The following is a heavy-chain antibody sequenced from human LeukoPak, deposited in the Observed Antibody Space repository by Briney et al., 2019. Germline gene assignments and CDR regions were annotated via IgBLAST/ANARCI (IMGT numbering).Heavy chain of an antibody. CDR3: AKDLSDYYDSSGSFDY. D-gene: IGHD3-22*01. CDR2: ISSSSSTI. Sequence: GGSPRLSCAASGFTFSSYSMNWVRQAPGKGLEWVSYISSSSSTIYYADSVKGRFTISRDNAKNSLYLQMNSLRAEDTAVYYCAKDLSDYYDSSGSFDYWGQGTLVTVSS. CDR1: GFTFSSYS. J-gene: IGHJ4*02. V-gene: IGHV3-48*01.